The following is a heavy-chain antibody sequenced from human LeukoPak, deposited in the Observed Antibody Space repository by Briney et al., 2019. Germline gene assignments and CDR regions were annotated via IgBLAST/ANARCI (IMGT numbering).Heavy chain of an antibody. D-gene: IGHD4-11*01. V-gene: IGHV3-7*01. CDR3: AKKKTDYSYPSSFDY. CDR1: GFTFNNYW. J-gene: IGHJ4*02. Sequence: GGSLRLSCAASGFTFNNYWMSWVRQAPGKGLEWVANIKQDGSEKYYVDSVKSRFTVSRDNAKNSLFLQMNSLRAEDTAVYYCAKKKTDYSYPSSFDYWGQGTLVTVSS. CDR2: IKQDGSEK.